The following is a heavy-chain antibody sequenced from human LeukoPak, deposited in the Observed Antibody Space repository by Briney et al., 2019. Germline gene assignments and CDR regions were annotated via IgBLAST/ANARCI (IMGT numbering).Heavy chain of an antibody. CDR2: ISTSGSTI. D-gene: IGHD1-26*01. Sequence: GGSLRLSCAASGFTFSDYEMNWVRQAPGKGLEWVSYISTSGSTIYYADSVKGRFTVSRDNAKNSLFLRMNSLRAEDTAVYYCAREWDLWDYWGQGALVTVSS. V-gene: IGHV3-48*03. J-gene: IGHJ4*02. CDR3: AREWDLWDY. CDR1: GFTFSDYE.